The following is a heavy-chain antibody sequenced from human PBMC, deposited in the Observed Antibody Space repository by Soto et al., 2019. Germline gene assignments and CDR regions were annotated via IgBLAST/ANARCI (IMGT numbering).Heavy chain of an antibody. V-gene: IGHV1-18*01. CDR1: GYTFTSYG. CDR2: ISAYNGNT. CDR3: ARDGVVMGGYCSSTSCPRNWFDP. J-gene: IGHJ5*02. Sequence: QVQLVQSGAEVKKPGASVKVSCKASGYTFTSYGISWVRQAPGQGLEWMGWISAYNGNTNYPQKLQGRVTMTTETSTSTAYTELRSLRSDDTAVYYCARDGVVMGGYCSSTSCPRNWFDPWGQGTLVTVSS. D-gene: IGHD2-2*01.